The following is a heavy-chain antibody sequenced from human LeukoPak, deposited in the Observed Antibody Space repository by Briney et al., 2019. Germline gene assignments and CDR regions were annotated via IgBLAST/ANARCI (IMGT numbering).Heavy chain of an antibody. CDR3: ARDLEVGAPRA. D-gene: IGHD1-26*01. CDR1: GFTFSTYW. V-gene: IGHV3-74*01. Sequence: PGGSLRLSCAASGFTFSTYWMHWVRQAPGKGLVWVSRINSDGGSTSYADSVKGRFTISRDNAKNALYLQMNSLRAEDTAVYYCARDLEVGAPRAWGQGTLVTVSS. CDR2: INSDGGST. J-gene: IGHJ5*02.